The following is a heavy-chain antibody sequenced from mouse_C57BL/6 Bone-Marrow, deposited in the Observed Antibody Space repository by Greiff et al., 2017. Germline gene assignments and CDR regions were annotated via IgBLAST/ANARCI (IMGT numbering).Heavy chain of an antibody. D-gene: IGHD1-1*01. J-gene: IGHJ2*01. Sequence: LQESGPELVKPGASVKISCKASGYAFSSSWMNWVKQRPGKGLEWIGRIYPGDGDTNYNGKFKGKATLTADKSSSTAYMQLSSLTSEDSAVYFCARFFYYYGSRDYWGQGTTLTVSS. CDR1: GYAFSSSW. V-gene: IGHV1-82*01. CDR3: ARFFYYYGSRDY. CDR2: IYPGDGDT.